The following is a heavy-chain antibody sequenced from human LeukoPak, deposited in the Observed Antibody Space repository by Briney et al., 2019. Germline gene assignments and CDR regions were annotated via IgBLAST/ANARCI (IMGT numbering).Heavy chain of an antibody. CDR2: IYYYGST. CDR1: GGSISGSY. D-gene: IGHD3-16*01. V-gene: IGHV4-59*01. CDR3: TRGAGWLIDY. J-gene: IGHJ4*02. Sequence: SETLSLTCTVSGGSISGSYWSWIRQPPGKGLEWIGYIYYYGSTNYNPSLKSRVTISVDTSKNQFSLKLSSVTAADTAVYYCTRGAGWLIDYWGQGILVTVSS.